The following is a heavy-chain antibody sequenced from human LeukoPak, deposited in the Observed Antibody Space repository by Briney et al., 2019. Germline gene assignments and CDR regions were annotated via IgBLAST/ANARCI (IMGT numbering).Heavy chain of an antibody. V-gene: IGHV4-4*07. CDR2: IYSSGRT. J-gene: IGHJ4*02. CDR1: GGSISGDY. Sequence: PSETLSLTCTVSGGSISGDYWSWIRQPAGKGLEWIGRIYSSGRTDYNPSLKSRVTMSVDTSKNQFSLKLSSVTAADTAVYYCAKYTYYYDSSGYRGFDYWGQGTLVTVSS. CDR3: AKYTYYYDSSGYRGFDY. D-gene: IGHD3-22*01.